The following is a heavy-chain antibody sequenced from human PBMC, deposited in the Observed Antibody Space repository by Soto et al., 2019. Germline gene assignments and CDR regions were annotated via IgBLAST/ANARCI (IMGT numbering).Heavy chain of an antibody. V-gene: IGHV3-30*18. CDR2: ISYDGSNK. J-gene: IGHJ4*02. Sequence: PGGSLRLSCAASGFTFSSYGMHWVRQAPGKGLEWVAVISYDGSNKYYADSVKGRFTISRDNSKNTLYLQMNSLRAEDTAVYYCAKEAQPWGSPFDYWGQGTLVTVSS. CDR3: AKEAQPWGSPFDY. D-gene: IGHD3-16*01. CDR1: GFTFSSYG.